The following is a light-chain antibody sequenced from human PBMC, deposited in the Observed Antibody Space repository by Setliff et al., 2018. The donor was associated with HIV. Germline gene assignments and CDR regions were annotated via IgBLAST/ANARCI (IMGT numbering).Light chain of an antibody. Sequence: QSALTQPASVSGSPGQSITISCTGTNSDVGGYNYVSWYQQHPGKAPKLIIYEVSNRPSGVSNRFSGSKSGNTASLTISGLQAEDEADYYCSSYAITNTLPFGTGTKVTVL. CDR1: NSDVGGYNY. CDR3: SSYAITNTLP. V-gene: IGLV2-14*01. CDR2: EVS. J-gene: IGLJ1*01.